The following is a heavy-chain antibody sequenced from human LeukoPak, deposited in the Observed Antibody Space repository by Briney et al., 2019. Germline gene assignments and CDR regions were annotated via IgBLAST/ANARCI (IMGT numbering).Heavy chain of an antibody. CDR3: ARSNSPPYYFDY. J-gene: IGHJ4*02. D-gene: IGHD5-18*01. CDR2: ISGSGGST. V-gene: IGHV3-23*01. CDR1: GFTFSSYA. Sequence: GRSLRLSCAAPGFTFSSYAMRWVRQAPGKGLEWVSAISGSGGSTYYADSVKGRFTISRENSKNTLYLQMNSLRAEDTAVYYCARSNSPPYYFDYWGQGTLVTVSS.